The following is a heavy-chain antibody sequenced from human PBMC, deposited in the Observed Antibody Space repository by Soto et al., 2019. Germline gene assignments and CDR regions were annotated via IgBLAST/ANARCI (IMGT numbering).Heavy chain of an antibody. CDR1: GGTFSSYT. J-gene: IGHJ4*02. CDR2: IIPILGIA. CDR3: AGRDDWNYTFDY. V-gene: IGHV1-69*02. Sequence: QVQLVQSGAEVKKPGSSVKVSCKASGGTFSSYTISWVRQAPGQGLEWMGRIIPILGIAKYAQKFQGRVTITADKYTSTAYMELSSLRSEDTAVYYCAGRDDWNYTFDYWGQGTLVTVSS. D-gene: IGHD1-7*01.